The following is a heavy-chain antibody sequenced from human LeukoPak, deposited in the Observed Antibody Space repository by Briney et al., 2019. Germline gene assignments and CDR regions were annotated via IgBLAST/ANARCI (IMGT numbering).Heavy chain of an antibody. Sequence: ASVKVSRKASGYTFTGYYMHWVRQAPGQGLEWMGWINPNSGGTDYAQKFQGRVTMTRDTSISTAYMELSRLRSDDTAVYYCARDIDGSYYLDYWGQGTLVTVSS. CDR3: ARDIDGSYYLDY. CDR1: GYTFTGYY. D-gene: IGHD1-26*01. CDR2: INPNSGGT. J-gene: IGHJ4*02. V-gene: IGHV1-2*02.